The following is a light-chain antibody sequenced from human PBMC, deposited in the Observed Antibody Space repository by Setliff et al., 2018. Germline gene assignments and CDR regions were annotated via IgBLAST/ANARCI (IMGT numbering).Light chain of an antibody. CDR3: SSYAGSNTPYV. CDR2: EVS. V-gene: IGLV2-8*01. CDR1: SSDVGGYNY. Sequence: QSALAQPPSASGSPGQSVTISCTGTSSDVGGYNYVSWYQQHPGKAPKLMIYEVSKRPSGVPDRFSGSKSGNTASLTVSGLQAEDEADYYCSSYAGSNTPYVSGTGTKV. J-gene: IGLJ1*01.